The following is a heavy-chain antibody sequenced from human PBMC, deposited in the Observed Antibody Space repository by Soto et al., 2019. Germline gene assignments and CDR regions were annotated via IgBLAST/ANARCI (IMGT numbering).Heavy chain of an antibody. CDR1: GFTFSSYW. Sequence: EVQLVESGGGLVQPGGSLRLSCAASGFTFSSYWMHWVRQAPGKGLVWVSRINSDGSSTSYADSVKGRFTISRDNAKNTLYLQMNSLRAEDTAVYYCARDGYGSGSYYKVHYYYYMDVWGKGTTVTVSS. CDR2: INSDGSST. D-gene: IGHD3-10*01. V-gene: IGHV3-74*01. J-gene: IGHJ6*03. CDR3: ARDGYGSGSYYKVHYYYYMDV.